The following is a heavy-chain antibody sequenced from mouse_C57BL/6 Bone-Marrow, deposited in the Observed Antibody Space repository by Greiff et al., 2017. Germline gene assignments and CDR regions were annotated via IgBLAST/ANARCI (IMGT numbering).Heavy chain of an antibody. CDR2: IDPSDSYT. CDR3: ARDGNYPAWFAY. V-gene: IGHV1-59*01. CDR1: GYTFTSYW. D-gene: IGHD2-1*01. Sequence: VQLQQPGAELVRPGTSVKLSCKASGYTFTSYWMHWVKQRPGQGLEWIGVIDPSDSYTNYNQKFKGKATLTVDTSSRTAYMQLSSLTSDDSAVYYCARDGNYPAWFAYWGQGTLVTVSA. J-gene: IGHJ3*01.